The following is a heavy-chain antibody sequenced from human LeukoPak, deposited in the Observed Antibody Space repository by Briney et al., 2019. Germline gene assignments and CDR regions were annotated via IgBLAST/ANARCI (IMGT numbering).Heavy chain of an antibody. CDR1: GFIFSSYS. D-gene: IGHD3-10*01. CDR2: YSGGGSNT. CDR3: AKGPNYYASGTWGNWFDP. V-gene: IGHV3-NL1*01. Sequence: GGPLRLSGADSGFIFSSYSRKWRHQARGGGVEWVSAYSGGGSNTYYTVTVRGRFTISRDTSKNTQSLQMNRLRTEDTAVYYCAKGPNYYASGTWGNWFDPWGQGTLVTVSS. J-gene: IGHJ5*02.